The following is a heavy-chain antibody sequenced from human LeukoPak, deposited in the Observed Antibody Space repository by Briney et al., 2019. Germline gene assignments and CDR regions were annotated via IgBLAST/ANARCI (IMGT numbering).Heavy chain of an antibody. CDR3: TRARGYYQICEFDY. J-gene: IGHJ4*02. CDR2: IRSKAYGGTT. V-gene: IGHV3-49*03. Sequence: GGSLRLSCTASGFTFGDYAMSWFRQAPGKGLEWVGFIRSKAYGGTTEYAASVKGRFTISRDDSKSIAYLQMNSLKTEDTAVYYCTRARGYYQICEFDYWGQGTLVTVSS. CDR1: GFTFGDYA. D-gene: IGHD1-26*01.